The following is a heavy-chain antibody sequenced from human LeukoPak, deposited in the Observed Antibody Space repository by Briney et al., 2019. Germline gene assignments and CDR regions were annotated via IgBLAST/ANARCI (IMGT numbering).Heavy chain of an antibody. D-gene: IGHD5-18*01. CDR1: GFTFSDYY. CDR2: ISGSGSPI. J-gene: IGHJ4*02. V-gene: IGHV3-11*04. Sequence: PGGSLRLSCAASGFTFSDYYMSWIRQAPGKGLEWVSYISGSGSPIYYADSVKGRFTVSRDNAKNSLYLQISSLRAEDTAVYYCARGYSYGLDYWGQGALVTVSS. CDR3: ARGYSYGLDY.